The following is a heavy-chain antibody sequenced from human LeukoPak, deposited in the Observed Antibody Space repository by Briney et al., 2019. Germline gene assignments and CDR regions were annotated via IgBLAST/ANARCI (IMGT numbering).Heavy chain of an antibody. J-gene: IGHJ4*02. CDR1: GDSITSGDYY. V-gene: IGHV4-61*02. Sequence: PSETLSLTCSVSGDSITSGDYYWTWIRQPAGKGLEWIGLIYTSGSTKYNPSLKSRITISLDTSKSQFSLKLSSVTAADTAVYYCARLGRYGDYVVNWGQGTLVTVSS. CDR3: ARLGRYGDYVVN. CDR2: IYTSGST. D-gene: IGHD4-17*01.